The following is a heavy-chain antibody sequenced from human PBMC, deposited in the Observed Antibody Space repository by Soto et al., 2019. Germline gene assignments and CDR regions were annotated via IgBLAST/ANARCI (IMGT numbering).Heavy chain of an antibody. CDR1: GGTFNTYA. V-gene: IGHV1-69*19. CDR2: ISPMFGAA. CDR3: AREVQVHTPAFVY. Sequence: QVQLVQSGAEMKKPGSSVKVSCQSSGGTFNTYAMNWVRQAPGQGPDWMGDISPMFGAANYAPKFQGRVTITADDSTGTSYMQLSSLTSEDTALYFCAREVQVHTPAFVYWGQGTLVTVSS. J-gene: IGHJ4*02. D-gene: IGHD3-10*01.